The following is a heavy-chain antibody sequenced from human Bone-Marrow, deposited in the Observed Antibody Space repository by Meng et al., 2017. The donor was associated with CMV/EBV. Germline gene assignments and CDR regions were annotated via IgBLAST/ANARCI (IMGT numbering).Heavy chain of an antibody. D-gene: IGHD1-26*01. CDR2: ISSSSSYI. CDR3: ARSIVGATRLFDY. J-gene: IGHJ4*02. CDR1: GFTFSSYS. V-gene: IGHV3-21*01. Sequence: GASLKISCAASGFTFSSYSMNWVRQAPGKGLEWVSSISSSSSYIYYADSVKGRFTISRDNAKNSLYLQMNSLRAEDTAVYYCARSIVGATRLFDYWGQGTRVTVSS.